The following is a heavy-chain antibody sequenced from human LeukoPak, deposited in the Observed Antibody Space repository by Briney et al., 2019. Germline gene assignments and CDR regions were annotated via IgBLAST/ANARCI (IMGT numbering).Heavy chain of an antibody. Sequence: GRSLRLSCAASGFTFDDYAMHWVRQAPGKGLVWVSGISWNSGSIGYADSVKGRFTISRDNAKNSLYLQMISLRAEDMALYYCAKDACSSTSCYRGFDFCGQGTLVTVSS. CDR1: GFTFDDYA. J-gene: IGHJ4*02. CDR3: AKDACSSTSCYRGFDF. V-gene: IGHV3-9*03. CDR2: ISWNSGSI. D-gene: IGHD2-2*02.